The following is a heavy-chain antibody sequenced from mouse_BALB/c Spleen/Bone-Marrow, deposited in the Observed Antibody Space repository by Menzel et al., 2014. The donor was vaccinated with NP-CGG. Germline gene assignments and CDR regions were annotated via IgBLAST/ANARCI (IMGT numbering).Heavy chain of an antibody. Sequence: EVNVVESGAELVKPGASVKLSCTASGFNTKDTYMHWVKQRPEQGLEWIGRIDPANGNTKYDPKFQGKATITADTSSNTAYLQLSSLTSEDTAVYYCASYVYGYYFDYWGQGTTLTVSS. CDR3: ASYVYGYYFDY. J-gene: IGHJ2*01. CDR2: IDPANGNT. V-gene: IGHV14-3*02. CDR1: GFNTKDTY. D-gene: IGHD2-2*01.